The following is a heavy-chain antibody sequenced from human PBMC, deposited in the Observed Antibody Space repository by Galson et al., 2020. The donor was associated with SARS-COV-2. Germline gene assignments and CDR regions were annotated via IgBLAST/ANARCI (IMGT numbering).Heavy chain of an antibody. D-gene: IGHD3-22*01. Sequence: ASETLSLTCTVSGGSISRYYWSWVRQSPGKGLEWIGYIYDTGTTNYNPPLQSRVTITVDTSKNHFSLNLSSVTAADTAVYYCAITFYDTSGYYTVGAFQIWGQGTMVTVSS. J-gene: IGHJ3*02. CDR2: IYDTGTT. CDR1: GGSISRYY. V-gene: IGHV4-59*01. CDR3: AITFYDTSGYYTVGAFQI.